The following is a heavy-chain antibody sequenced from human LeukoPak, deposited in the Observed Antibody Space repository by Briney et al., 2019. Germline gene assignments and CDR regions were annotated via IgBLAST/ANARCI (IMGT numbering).Heavy chain of an antibody. D-gene: IGHD4-17*01. V-gene: IGHV5-51*01. CDR1: GYSFTSYW. Sequence: HGESLKISCKGSGYSFTSYWIGWVRQMPGKGLEWMGIIYPGDSDTRYSPSFQGQVTISADKSISTAYLQWSSLKASDTAMYYCARHVSAMAYGRFADYWGQGTLVTVSS. CDR2: IYPGDSDT. J-gene: IGHJ4*02. CDR3: ARHVSAMAYGRFADY.